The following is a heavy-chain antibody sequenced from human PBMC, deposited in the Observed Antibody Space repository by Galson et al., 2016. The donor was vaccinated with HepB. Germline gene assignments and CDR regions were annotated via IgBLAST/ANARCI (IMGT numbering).Heavy chain of an antibody. CDR3: ARQDRAGLVNF. CDR2: IYYSGTT. J-gene: IGHJ3*01. Sequence: ETLSLTCTVSGGSISSSSYFWAWIRQPPGKGLEWIGSIYYSGTTHYNPSLQSRVSISVDTSKNQFSLRLTSVSAADTAMYSCARQDRAGLVNFWGQGTMVTVS. CDR1: GGSISSSSYF. D-gene: IGHD6-19*01. V-gene: IGHV4-39*01.